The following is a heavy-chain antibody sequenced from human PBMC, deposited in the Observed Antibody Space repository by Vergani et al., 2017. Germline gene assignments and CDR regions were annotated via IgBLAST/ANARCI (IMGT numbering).Heavy chain of an antibody. CDR1: GFTFSSYW. CDR2: INSDGSST. Sequence: EVQLVESGGGLVQPGGSLRLSCAASGFTFSSYWMHWVRQAPGKGLVWVSRINSDGSSTSYADSVKGRFTISRDNSKNSLYLQMNSLRTEDTALYYCAKDLHPGIADYYYYGMDVWGQGTTVTVSS. J-gene: IGHJ6*02. V-gene: IGHV3-74*01. CDR3: AKDLHPGIADYYYYGMDV. D-gene: IGHD6-13*01.